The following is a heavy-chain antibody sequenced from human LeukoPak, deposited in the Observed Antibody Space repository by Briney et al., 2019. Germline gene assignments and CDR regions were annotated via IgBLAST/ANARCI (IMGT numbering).Heavy chain of an antibody. V-gene: IGHV1-18*01. D-gene: IGHD1-14*01. CDR1: GYTFSNYG. Sequence: ASVKVSCKASGYTFSNYGVSWVRQAPGQGLEWVGWISVYKGTTKFAQKFQGRVTLTTDTPTSTAYMELRSLTTDDTAVYYCVRDFFRSGTEDFWGQGTLVTVSS. J-gene: IGHJ4*02. CDR3: VRDFFRSGTEDF. CDR2: ISVYKGTT.